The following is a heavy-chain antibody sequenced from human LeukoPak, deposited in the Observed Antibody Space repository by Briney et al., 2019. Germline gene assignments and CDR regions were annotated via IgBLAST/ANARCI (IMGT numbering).Heavy chain of an antibody. CDR3: ARVRPHPIIDV. CDR1: GFTVSSKY. V-gene: IGHV3-53*01. J-gene: IGHJ6*03. D-gene: IGHD6-6*01. Sequence: GGSLRLSCAASGFTVSSKYMNWVRQAPGKGLEWVSVIYTDGSTYYADSVKGRFAISRDNSKNTLYLQMNSLRAEDTGVYYCARVRPHPIIDVWGKGTTVTVSS. CDR2: IYTDGST.